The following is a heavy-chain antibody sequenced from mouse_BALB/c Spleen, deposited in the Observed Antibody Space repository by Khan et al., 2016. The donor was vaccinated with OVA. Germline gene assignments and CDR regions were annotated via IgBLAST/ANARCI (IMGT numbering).Heavy chain of an antibody. CDR1: GLSLTNYG. CDR2: IWGGGST. CDR3: GMSYYGYDWCTY. D-gene: IGHD2-2*01. Sequence: VQLQESGPGLVAPSQSLSITCTVSGLSLTNYGISWIRQPPGKGLEWLGVIWGGGSTNYHSALISRLRINQDNSKSQVFLKLNSLQTDDTATYYCGMSYYGYDWCTYWGQGTLVTVSA. J-gene: IGHJ3*01. V-gene: IGHV2-3*01.